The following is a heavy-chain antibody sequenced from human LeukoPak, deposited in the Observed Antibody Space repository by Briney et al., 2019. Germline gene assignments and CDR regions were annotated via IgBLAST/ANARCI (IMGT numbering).Heavy chain of an antibody. J-gene: IGHJ1*01. D-gene: IGHD2-15*01. Sequence: SVKVSCKASGGTFTSYAISLVRQAPAQGLEWIGGIIPIFGTANYAQKLQGRVTITADESTSTAYMELSSLRSEDTAVYYCARDSPGPYCSGGSCYPLEYFQHWGQGTLVTVSS. CDR1: GGTFTSYA. CDR2: IIPIFGTA. V-gene: IGHV1-69*13. CDR3: ARDSPGPYCSGGSCYPLEYFQH.